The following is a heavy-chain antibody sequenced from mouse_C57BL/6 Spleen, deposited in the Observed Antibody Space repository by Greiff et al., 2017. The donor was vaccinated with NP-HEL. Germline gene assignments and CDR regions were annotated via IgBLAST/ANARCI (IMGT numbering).Heavy chain of an antibody. CDR1: GFSLTSYG. V-gene: IGHV2-5*01. CDR3: AKKWNFYAMDY. Sequence: VKLVESGPGLVQPSQSLSITCTVSGFSLTSYGVHWVRQSPGKGLEWLGVIWSGGSTDYNAAFMSRLSITKANSKSQVFFKMHSLQADDTAIYYCAKKWNFYAMDYWGQGTSVTVSS. CDR2: IWSGGST. J-gene: IGHJ4*01.